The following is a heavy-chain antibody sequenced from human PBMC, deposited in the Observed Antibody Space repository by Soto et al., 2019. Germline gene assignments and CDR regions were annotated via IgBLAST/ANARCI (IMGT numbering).Heavy chain of an antibody. CDR1: GYSFTSYR. Sequence: GESLKISCKGSGYSFTSYRISWVRQMPGKGLEWMGRIDPSDSYTNYSPSFQGHVTISADKSISTAYLQWSSLKASDTAMYYCAIADYYDRSRAFDIWGQGTMVTVSS. D-gene: IGHD3-22*01. V-gene: IGHV5-10-1*01. J-gene: IGHJ3*02. CDR2: IDPSDSYT. CDR3: AIADYYDRSRAFDI.